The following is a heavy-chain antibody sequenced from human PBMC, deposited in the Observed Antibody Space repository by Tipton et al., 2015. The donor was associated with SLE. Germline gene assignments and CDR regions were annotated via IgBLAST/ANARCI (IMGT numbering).Heavy chain of an antibody. J-gene: IGHJ4*02. CDR1: GFTFSNYA. V-gene: IGHV3-64*01. Sequence: QLVQSGGGLVQPGGYLRLSCAAYGFTFSNYAMHWFRQAPGKGLEYVAGISDNGGNTIYANSVKGRFTISRDNFQNTRFLQMNGRRVEDTAMYYCVSEVWWRHDNWGQGTLVTVSS. D-gene: IGHD2-21*02. CDR3: VSEVWWRHDN. CDR2: ISDNGGNT.